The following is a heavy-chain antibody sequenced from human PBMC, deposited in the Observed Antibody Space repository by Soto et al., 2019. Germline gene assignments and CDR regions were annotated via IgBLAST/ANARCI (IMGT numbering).Heavy chain of an antibody. CDR3: AKDLGVVPG. CDR1: GFTFSSYG. CDR2: IWYDGSNK. V-gene: IGHV3-33*06. Sequence: PVGSLRLSCAASGFTFSSYGMHWVRQAPGKGLEWAAVIWYDGSNKYYADSVKGRFTISRDNSKNTLYLQMNSLRAEDTAVYYCAKDLGVVPGWGQGTLVTVSS. J-gene: IGHJ4*02. D-gene: IGHD3-10*01.